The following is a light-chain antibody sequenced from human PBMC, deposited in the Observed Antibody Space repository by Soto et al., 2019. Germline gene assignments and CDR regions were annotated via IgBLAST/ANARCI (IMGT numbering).Light chain of an antibody. J-gene: IGKJ4*01. V-gene: IGKV1-39*01. CDR1: QSISSY. CDR2: DAS. CDR3: LQDYNYPLT. Sequence: DIQMTQSESSLSASVGDRVSITCRASQSISSYLNWYQQKPGKAPKLLVYDASTLQSGVASRFSGSGSGTEFTLTISSLQPEDFATYYCLQDYNYPLTFGGGSNV.